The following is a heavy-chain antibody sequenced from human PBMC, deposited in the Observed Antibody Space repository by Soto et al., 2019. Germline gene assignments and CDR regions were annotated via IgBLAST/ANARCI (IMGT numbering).Heavy chain of an antibody. D-gene: IGHD2-2*02. CDR2: INHSGST. Sequence: SETLSLTCAVYGGSFSGYYWSWIRQPPGKGLEWIGEINHSGSTNYNPSLKSRVTISVDTSKNQFSLKLSSVTAADTAVYYCARGLRTLYTRYYFDYWGQGTLVTAPQ. V-gene: IGHV4-34*01. CDR1: GGSFSGYY. J-gene: IGHJ4*02. CDR3: ARGLRTLYTRYYFDY.